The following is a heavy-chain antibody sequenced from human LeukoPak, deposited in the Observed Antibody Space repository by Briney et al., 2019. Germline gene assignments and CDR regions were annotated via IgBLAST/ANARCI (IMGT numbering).Heavy chain of an antibody. CDR2: IYYSGST. V-gene: IGHV4-59*01. J-gene: IGHJ4*02. Sequence: PSETLSLTCTVSGGSISSYCWSWIRQPPGKGLEWIGYIYYSGSTNYNPSLKSRVTISVDTSKNQFSLKLSSVTAADTAVYYCARATSSIAALLDYWGQGTLVTVSS. D-gene: IGHD6-6*01. CDR1: GGSISSYC. CDR3: ARATSSIAALLDY.